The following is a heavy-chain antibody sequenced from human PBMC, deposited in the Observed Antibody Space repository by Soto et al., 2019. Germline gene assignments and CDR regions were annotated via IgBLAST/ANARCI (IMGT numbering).Heavy chain of an antibody. Sequence: ASVKVSCKASGYTFTSYGINWVRQAPGQGLEWMGWISACSGKTYFAQKFQGRVTITRDTSASTAYMELSSLRSEDTAVYYCARAVARGVKTIYYYYGMDVWGQGTTVTVSS. D-gene: IGHD3-10*01. J-gene: IGHJ6*02. V-gene: IGHV1-18*01. CDR1: GYTFTSYG. CDR3: ARAVARGVKTIYYYYGMDV. CDR2: ISACSGKT.